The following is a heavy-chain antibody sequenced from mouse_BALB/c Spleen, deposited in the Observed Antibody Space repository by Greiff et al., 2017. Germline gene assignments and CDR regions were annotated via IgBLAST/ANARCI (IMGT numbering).Heavy chain of an antibody. J-gene: IGHJ1*01. Sequence: VKLVESGPGLVAPSQSLSITCTVSGFSLTSYGVHWVRQPPGKGLEWLGVIWAGGSTNYNSALMSRLSISKDNSKSQVFLKMNSLQTDDTAMYYCARDPCGYDVGWYFDVWGAGTTVTVSS. V-gene: IGHV2-9*02. D-gene: IGHD2-2*01. CDR3: ARDPCGYDVGWYFDV. CDR1: GFSLTSYG. CDR2: IWAGGST.